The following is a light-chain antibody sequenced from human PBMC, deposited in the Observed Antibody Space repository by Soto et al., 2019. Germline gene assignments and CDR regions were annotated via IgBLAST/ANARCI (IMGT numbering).Light chain of an antibody. CDR2: AAS. CDR1: QSISNS. V-gene: IGKV1-39*01. J-gene: IGKJ2*01. Sequence: DIQMTQSPSSLSASVGDRVTITCRASQSISNSLNWYQQKPGNAPKVLIYAASNLQSGVPSKFSGSGSGTDFTLTIDSLQPEDFAIYYCQQSSTNPYTFGQGTKVDIK. CDR3: QQSSTNPYT.